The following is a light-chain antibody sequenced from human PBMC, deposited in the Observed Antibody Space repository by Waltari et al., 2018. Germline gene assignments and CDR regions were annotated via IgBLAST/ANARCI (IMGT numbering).Light chain of an antibody. CDR2: DFS. CDR1: SSDVGGYNY. CDR3: SSYIGSSTLEL. J-gene: IGLJ2*01. Sequence: QSALTQPASVSGSPGQSVTISCTGTSSDVGGYNYVSWYQQHPGKAPKLMIFDFSYRPSGVAYRFSGAKSGNTASLTISGLQAEDEADYYCSSYIGSSTLELFGGGTSLTVL. V-gene: IGLV2-14*03.